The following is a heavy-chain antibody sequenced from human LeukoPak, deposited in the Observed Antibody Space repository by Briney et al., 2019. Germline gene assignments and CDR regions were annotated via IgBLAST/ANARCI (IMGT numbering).Heavy chain of an antibody. J-gene: IGHJ4*02. CDR1: GGTFSSYP. V-gene: IGHV1-69*01. CDR2: ITPIFGAA. CDR3: ARALPGGSYYFDY. D-gene: IGHD3-10*01. Sequence: SVRVSCKASGGTFSSYPFTWVRQAPGQGLEWMGEITPIFGAANYAQTFQGRVTITADESTSTVFMELSSLRSEDTAVYYCARALPGGSYYFDYWGQGTLVTVSS.